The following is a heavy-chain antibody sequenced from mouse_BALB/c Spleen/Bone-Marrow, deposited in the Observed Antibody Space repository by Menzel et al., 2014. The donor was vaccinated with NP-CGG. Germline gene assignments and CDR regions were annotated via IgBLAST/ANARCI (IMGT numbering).Heavy chain of an antibody. CDR3: ARDKGRVFFDY. CDR2: IRNKANGYTT. CDR1: GFTFTDYY. Sequence: DVHLVESGGGLVQPGDSLRLSCATSGFTFTDYYMNWVRQPPGKALERLGFIRNKANGYTTEYSASVKSRFTISRDNSQNILYLQMNTLRADDSATYYCARDKGRVFFDYWGQGTTLTVSS. J-gene: IGHJ2*01. V-gene: IGHV7-3*02.